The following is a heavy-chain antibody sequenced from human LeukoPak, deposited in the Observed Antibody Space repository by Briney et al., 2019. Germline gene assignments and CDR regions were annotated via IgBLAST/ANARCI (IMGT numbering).Heavy chain of an antibody. CDR2: IKQDGSEK. CDR1: GFTFSSYW. D-gene: IGHD6-13*01. CDR3: AREASPSRLYSSSWYFWRTWRNWFDP. Sequence: GGSLRLSCAASGFTFSSYWMSWVRQAPGKGLEWVANIKQDGSEKYYVDSVKGRFTISRDNAKNSLYLQMNSLRAEDTAVYYCAREASPSRLYSSSWYFWRTWRNWFDPWGQGTLVTVSS. J-gene: IGHJ5*02. V-gene: IGHV3-7*01.